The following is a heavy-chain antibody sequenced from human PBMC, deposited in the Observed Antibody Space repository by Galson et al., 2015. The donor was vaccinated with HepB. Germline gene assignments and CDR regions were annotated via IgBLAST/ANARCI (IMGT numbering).Heavy chain of an antibody. CDR1: GYTFTTYG. CDR2: ISAYNGDT. Sequence: SVKVSCKASGYTFTTYGLSWVRQAPGQGLGWMGWISAYNGDTNYAQNFQGRVTLTTDTSTSTAYMELRSLRSADTAVYYCARDYADTAMVLHFDYWGQGTLVTVSS. CDR3: ARDYADTAMVLHFDY. D-gene: IGHD5-18*01. J-gene: IGHJ4*02. V-gene: IGHV1-18*01.